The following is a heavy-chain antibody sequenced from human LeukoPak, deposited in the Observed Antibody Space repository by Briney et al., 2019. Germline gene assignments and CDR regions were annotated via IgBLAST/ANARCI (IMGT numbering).Heavy chain of an antibody. CDR2: ISSSSYI. Sequence: PGGSLRLSCTASGFTFSSYWMSWVRQAPGKGLEWVSSISSSSYIYYADSVKGRFTISRDNAKNSLYLQMNSLRAEDTAVYYCARDKRSGDYDFWSGYYTLYFDYWGQGTLVTVSS. D-gene: IGHD3-3*01. CDR1: GFTFSSYW. V-gene: IGHV3-21*01. J-gene: IGHJ4*02. CDR3: ARDKRSGDYDFWSGYYTLYFDY.